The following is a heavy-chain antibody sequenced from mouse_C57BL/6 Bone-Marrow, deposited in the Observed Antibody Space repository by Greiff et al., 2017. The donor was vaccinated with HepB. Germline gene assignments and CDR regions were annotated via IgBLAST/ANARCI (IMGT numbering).Heavy chain of an antibody. J-gene: IGHJ3*01. CDR3: ARHGYYSNYEGFAY. D-gene: IGHD2-5*01. CDR2: IWSDGST. CDR1: GFSLTSYG. V-gene: IGHV2-6-1*01. Sequence: QVQLKESGPGLVAPSQSLSITCTVSGFSLTSYGVHWVRQPPGKGLEWLVVIWSDGSTTYNSALKSRLSISKDNSKSQVFLKMNSLQTDDTAMYYCARHGYYSNYEGFAYWGQGTLVTVSA.